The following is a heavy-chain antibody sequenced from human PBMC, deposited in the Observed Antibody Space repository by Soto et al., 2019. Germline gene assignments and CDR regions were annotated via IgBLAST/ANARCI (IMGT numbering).Heavy chain of an antibody. CDR1: GYSIRSNY. CDR2: INPNSSGT. Sequence: ASVKVSCKGSGYSIRSNYIHWVRQAPGQGLEWLGWINPNSSGTVYSQKFQGRVTMTRDTSLTKVYMQLNRLTPDYTAVYYCASNRIVYGPDTYCMDIGG. V-gene: IGHV1-2*02. CDR3: ASNRIVYGPDTYCMDI. J-gene: IGHJ6*01. D-gene: IGHD1-26*01.